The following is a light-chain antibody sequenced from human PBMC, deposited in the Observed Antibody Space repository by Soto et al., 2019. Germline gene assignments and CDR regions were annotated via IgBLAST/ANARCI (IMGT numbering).Light chain of an antibody. V-gene: IGKV3-20*01. CDR2: GAS. CDR3: QQYGSSPGT. J-gene: IGKJ1*01. CDR1: QSVSSSY. Sequence: EIVLTQSPCTLSLSPGERATLSCRASQSVSSSYLAWYQQKPGQAPRLLIYGASSRATGIPARFSGSGSGTDFTLTISRLESEDFAVYYCQQYGSSPGTFGQGTKVDIK.